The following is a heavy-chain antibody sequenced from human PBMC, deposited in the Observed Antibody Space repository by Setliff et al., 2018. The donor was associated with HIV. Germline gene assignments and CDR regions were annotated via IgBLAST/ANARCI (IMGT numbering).Heavy chain of an antibody. CDR3: ARRFEQWLAFDY. CDR1: GGSFSTYY. Sequence: PSETLSLTCAVYGGSFSTYYWNWIRQPPGKGLEWIGEINHSGSTNDNPSLKSRVTISVDTSKNHFSLKLGSVTATDTAVYFCARRFEQWLAFDYWGQGTLVTVSS. D-gene: IGHD6-19*01. J-gene: IGHJ4*02. CDR2: INHSGST. V-gene: IGHV4-34*01.